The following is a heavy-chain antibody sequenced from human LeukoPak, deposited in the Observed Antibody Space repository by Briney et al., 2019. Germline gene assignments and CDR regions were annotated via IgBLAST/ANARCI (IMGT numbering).Heavy chain of an antibody. CDR1: GGSISNYY. V-gene: IGHV4-4*07. J-gene: IGHJ3*02. Sequence: SETLSLTCTVSGGSISNYYWSWIWQPAGKGLEWIGRKYARGDSNYNPPLQSRVTMSVDTSKNQFSLKLRSVTAADTAVYYCARGRYCSADVCTGGDSFDIWGQGTMVSVSS. CDR3: ARGRYCSADVCTGGDSFDI. CDR2: KYARGDS. D-gene: IGHD2-15*01.